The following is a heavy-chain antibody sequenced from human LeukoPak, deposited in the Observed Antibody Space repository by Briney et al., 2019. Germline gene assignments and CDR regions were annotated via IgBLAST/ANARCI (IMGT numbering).Heavy chain of an antibody. CDR1: GFTYSSYS. CDR2: ISSSSSYI. V-gene: IGHV3-21*01. J-gene: IGHJ4*02. CDR3: AKDWGRFLEWLFFDY. Sequence: GGPLTLSCRASGFTYSSYSMNWVRQAPGKGLEWVSSISSSSSYIYYAGSVKGRFTIYCDNAQNSLYLQMNSLRAEDTAVYYCAKDWGRFLEWLFFDYWGQGTLVTVSS. D-gene: IGHD3-3*01.